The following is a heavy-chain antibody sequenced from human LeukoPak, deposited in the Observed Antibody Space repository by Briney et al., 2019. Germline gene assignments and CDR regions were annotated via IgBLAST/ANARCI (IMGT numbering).Heavy chain of an antibody. J-gene: IGHJ4*02. CDR3: ARFIAAPYYFDY. Sequence: GGSLRLSCAASGFTFSSNWMHWVRQAPGKGLVWVSRINNDGTSTTYAESVEGRFTISRDNAKNTLYLQMNSLRAEDTAVYYCARFIAAPYYFDYWGRGTLVTVSS. CDR1: GFTFSSNW. V-gene: IGHV3-74*01. D-gene: IGHD6-13*01. CDR2: INNDGTST.